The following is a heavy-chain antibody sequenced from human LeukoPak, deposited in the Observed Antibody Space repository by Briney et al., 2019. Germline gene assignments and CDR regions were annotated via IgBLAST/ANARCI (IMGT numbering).Heavy chain of an antibody. V-gene: IGHV3-23*01. D-gene: IGHD6-13*01. CDR2: ISGSGGST. CDR3: AKDSSSWFFVRIGFEP. J-gene: IGHJ5*02. Sequence: GVSLRLSCAASGFTFSSYAMSWARQAPGKGLEWVSAISGSGGSTYYADSVKGRFTISRDNSKNTLYLQMNSLRAEDTAGYNCAKDSSSWFFVRIGFEPWGQGTLVTVSS. CDR1: GFTFSSYA.